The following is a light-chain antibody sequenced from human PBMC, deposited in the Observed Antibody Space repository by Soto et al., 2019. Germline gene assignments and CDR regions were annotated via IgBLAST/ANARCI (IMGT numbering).Light chain of an antibody. CDR2: DAS. J-gene: IGKJ4*01. V-gene: IGKV3-11*01. CDR3: QQRSNWPFLT. CDR1: QSVSSY. Sequence: EIVLTQSPATLSLSPEERATLSCSASQSVSSYLAWYQQKPGQAPRLLIYDASNRATGIPGRFSGSGSGTDFTLNISSLEPEDFAVYYCQQRSNWPFLTFGGGTKVGIK.